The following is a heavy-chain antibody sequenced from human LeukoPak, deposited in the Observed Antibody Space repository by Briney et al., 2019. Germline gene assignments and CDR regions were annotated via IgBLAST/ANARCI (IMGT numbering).Heavy chain of an antibody. CDR2: ISGSGGST. CDR1: GFTFSSYA. D-gene: IGHD7-27*01. J-gene: IGHJ4*02. Sequence: GGSLRLSCAASGFTFSSYAMSWVRQAPGRGLEWVSTISGSGGSTYYADSVKGRFTISRDNSKNTLYLQMNSLRAEDTAVYYSAKGSGLTGTFFDYWGQGTLVTVSS. V-gene: IGHV3-23*01. CDR3: AKGSGLTGTFFDY.